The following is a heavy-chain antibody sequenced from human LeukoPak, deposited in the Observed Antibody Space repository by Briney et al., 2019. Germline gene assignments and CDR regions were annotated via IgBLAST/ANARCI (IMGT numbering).Heavy chain of an antibody. D-gene: IGHD7-27*01. Sequence: GGSLRLSCTASGFTFSSYTMTWVRQAPGKGLKWVSTITTGDGNTYYADSVKGRFTVSRDDSKNTLYLQMNSLRAEDTAVYYCAKDGGLWVSTHWGDSWGRGTLVTVSS. CDR3: AKDGGLWVSTHWGDS. J-gene: IGHJ4*02. CDR1: GFTFSSYT. V-gene: IGHV3-23*01. CDR2: ITTGDGNT.